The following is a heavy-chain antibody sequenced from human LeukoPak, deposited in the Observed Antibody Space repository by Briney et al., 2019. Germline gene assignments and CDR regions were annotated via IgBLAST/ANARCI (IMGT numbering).Heavy chain of an antibody. D-gene: IGHD5-12*01. Sequence: AGGSLRLSCAASGFTFSSYSMNWVRQAPGNGLEWVSSISSSSSYIYYADSVKGRFTISRDSAKNSLYLQMNSLRAEDTAVYYCASPRGYSGYDLGFDYWGQGTLVTVSS. V-gene: IGHV3-21*01. CDR3: ASPRGYSGYDLGFDY. J-gene: IGHJ4*02. CDR1: GFTFSSYS. CDR2: ISSSSSYI.